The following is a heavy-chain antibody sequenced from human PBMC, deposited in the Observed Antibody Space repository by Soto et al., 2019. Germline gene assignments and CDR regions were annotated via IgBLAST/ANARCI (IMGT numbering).Heavy chain of an antibody. CDR1: GGTFSSYA. Sequence: SVKVSCKASGGTFSSYAISWVRQAPGQGLEWMGGIIPIFGTANYAQKFQGRVTITADESTSTAYMELSSLRSEDTAVYYCARHPGGWRRTTLENYYGMDVWGQGTTVTVSS. D-gene: IGHD1-1*01. CDR2: IIPIFGTA. J-gene: IGHJ6*02. V-gene: IGHV1-69*13. CDR3: ARHPGGWRRTTLENYYGMDV.